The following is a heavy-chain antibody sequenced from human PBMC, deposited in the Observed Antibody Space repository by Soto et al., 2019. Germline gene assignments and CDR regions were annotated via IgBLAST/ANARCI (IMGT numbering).Heavy chain of an antibody. CDR1: GYTFTSYA. J-gene: IGHJ4*02. D-gene: IGHD2-15*01. Sequence: QVQLVQSGAEVKKPGASVKVSCKASGYTFTSYAMHWVRQAPGQRLEWMGWSNAGNGNTKYSQKFQGRVTITRDTSASTAYMERSSLRSEDTAVYYCARDLGGWPDYWGQGTLVTVSS. CDR3: ARDLGGWPDY. CDR2: SNAGNGNT. V-gene: IGHV1-3*01.